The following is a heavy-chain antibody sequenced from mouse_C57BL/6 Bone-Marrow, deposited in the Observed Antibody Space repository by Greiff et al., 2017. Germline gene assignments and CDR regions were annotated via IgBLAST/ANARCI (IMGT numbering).Heavy chain of an antibody. V-gene: IGHV5-6*01. D-gene: IGHD4-1*01. CDR1: GFTFSSYG. J-gene: IGHJ2*01. CDR3: ARHRTGFDY. CDR2: ISSGGSYT. Sequence: EVQLQESGGDLVKPGGSLKLSCAASGFTFSSYGMSWVRQTPDKRLEWVATISSGGSYTYYPDSVKGRFTISRDNAKNTLYLQMSSLKSEDTAMDYCARHRTGFDYWGQGTTLTVSS.